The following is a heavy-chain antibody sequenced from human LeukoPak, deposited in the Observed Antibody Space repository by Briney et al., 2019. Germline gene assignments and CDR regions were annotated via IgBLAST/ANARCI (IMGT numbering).Heavy chain of an antibody. D-gene: IGHD2-2*02. CDR3: ARGYCTSTTCYMYNWLDP. CDR2: IIPFIGVT. J-gene: IGHJ5*02. CDR1: GDTFSSHT. V-gene: IGHV1-69*02. Sequence: ASVKVSCKASGDTFSSHTINWVRQAPGQGLEWMGRIIPFIGVTKYAQKFQARVTITADKSTSTAYMGLSKDTAVYYCARGYCTSTTCYMYNWLDPWGQGTLVTVSS.